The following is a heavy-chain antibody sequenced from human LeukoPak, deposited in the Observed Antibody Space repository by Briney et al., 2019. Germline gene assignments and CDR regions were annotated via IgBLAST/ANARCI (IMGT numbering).Heavy chain of an antibody. J-gene: IGHJ5*02. D-gene: IGHD6-13*01. V-gene: IGHV3-11*06. CDR2: ISSSSSYT. Sequence: PGGSLRLSCAASGFTFSDYYMSWIRQAPGKGLEWVSYISSSSSYTNYADSVKGRFTTSRDNAENSLYLQMNSLRAEDTAVYYCARVGLYSSSAFDPWGQGPLVTVSS. CDR1: GFTFSDYY. CDR3: ARVGLYSSSAFDP.